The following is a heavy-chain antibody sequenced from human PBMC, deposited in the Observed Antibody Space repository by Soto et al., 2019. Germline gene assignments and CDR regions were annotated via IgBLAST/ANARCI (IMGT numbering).Heavy chain of an antibody. CDR2: ISWNSGSI. D-gene: IGHD6-19*01. CDR1: GFRLDDYA. CDR3: AKDMYSSHHYGMDV. V-gene: IGHV3-9*01. J-gene: IGHJ6*02. Sequence: GGSLRLSFEASGFRLDDYALHWVRQAPGKGLEWVSGISWNSGSIGYADSVKGRFTISRDNEKNSLYLQMNSLRAEDTALYYCAKDMYSSHHYGMDVWGQGTTVTVSS.